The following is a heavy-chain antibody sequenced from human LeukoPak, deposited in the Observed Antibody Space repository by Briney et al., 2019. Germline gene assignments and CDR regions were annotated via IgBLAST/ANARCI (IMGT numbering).Heavy chain of an antibody. CDR2: ISSSSSYI. J-gene: IGHJ4*02. D-gene: IGHD6-13*01. V-gene: IGHV3-21*01. CDR1: GFTFSSYG. CDR3: ARGRGAAAQNPFDY. Sequence: GGSLRLSCAASGFTFSSYGMNWVRQAPGKGLEWVSSISSSSSYIYYADSVKGRFTISRDNAKNSLYLQVNSLRAEDTAVYYCARGRGAAAQNPFDYWGQGTLVTVSS.